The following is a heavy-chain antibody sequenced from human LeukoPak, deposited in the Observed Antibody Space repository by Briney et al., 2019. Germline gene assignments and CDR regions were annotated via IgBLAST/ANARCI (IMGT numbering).Heavy chain of an antibody. CDR3: ARDRRLRFLEWLSHASDY. CDR1: GFTFSSYG. D-gene: IGHD3-3*01. J-gene: IGHJ4*02. Sequence: PGGSLRLSCAASGFTFSSYGMHWVRQAPGKGLEWVAAISAEGDIQIYLDSVMGRFTISRDNAKNSLYLQMNSLRAEDTAVYYCARDRRLRFLEWLSHASDYWGQGTLVTVSS. V-gene: IGHV3-33*08. CDR2: ISAEGDIQ.